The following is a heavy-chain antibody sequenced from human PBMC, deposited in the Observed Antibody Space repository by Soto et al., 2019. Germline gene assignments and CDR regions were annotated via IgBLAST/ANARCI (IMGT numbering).Heavy chain of an antibody. CDR2: IYYSGST. Sequence: QVQLQESGPGLVKPSQTLSLTCTVSGGSISSGGYYWSWIRQHPGKGLEWIGYIYYSGSTYYNPSLKSRVTTSVDTSKNQFSLKLSSVTAADTAVYYCASWVSVYYYDSSGYYYFDYWGQGTLVTVSS. D-gene: IGHD3-22*01. V-gene: IGHV4-31*03. CDR3: ASWVSVYYYDSSGYYYFDY. CDR1: GGSISSGGYY. J-gene: IGHJ4*02.